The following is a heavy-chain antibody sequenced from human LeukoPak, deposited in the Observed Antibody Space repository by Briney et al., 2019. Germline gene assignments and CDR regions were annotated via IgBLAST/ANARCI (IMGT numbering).Heavy chain of an antibody. CDR1: GGSFSGYY. Sequence: SETLSLTCAVYGGSFSGYYWSWIRQPPGKGLEWIGEINHSGSTNYNPSLKSRVTISVDTSRNQFSLKLSSVTAADTAVYYCARASVVVAATNNWFDPWGRGTLVTVSS. CDR2: INHSGST. CDR3: ARASVVVAATNNWFDP. J-gene: IGHJ5*02. D-gene: IGHD2-15*01. V-gene: IGHV4-34*01.